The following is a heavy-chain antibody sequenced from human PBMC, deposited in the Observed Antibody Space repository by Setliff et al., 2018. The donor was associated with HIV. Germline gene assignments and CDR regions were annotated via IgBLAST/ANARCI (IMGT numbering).Heavy chain of an antibody. Sequence: TSETLSLTCTVSGGSISSSGYYWGWIRQPPGKGLEWIGNMYYRGSTYYNPSLESRAATSVDSSKNQFSLRLSSVTAADTAVYYCAKEGSWNDDSGAFNIWGQGTMVTVSS. J-gene: IGHJ3*02. CDR2: MYYRGST. CDR3: AKEGSWNDDSGAFNI. D-gene: IGHD1-1*01. V-gene: IGHV4-39*02. CDR1: GGSISSSGYY.